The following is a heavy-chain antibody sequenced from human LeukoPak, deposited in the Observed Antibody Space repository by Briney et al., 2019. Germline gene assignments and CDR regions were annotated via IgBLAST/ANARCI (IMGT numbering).Heavy chain of an antibody. Sequence: GGSLRLSCAASGFTFSSYSMNWVRQAPGKGLEWVSYISSSSSTIYYADPVKGRFTISRDNAKNSLYLQMNSLRAEDTAVYYCARTFGDYWGQGTLVTVSS. D-gene: IGHD3-3*01. V-gene: IGHV3-48*01. CDR2: ISSSSSTI. CDR3: ARTFGDY. CDR1: GFTFSSYS. J-gene: IGHJ4*02.